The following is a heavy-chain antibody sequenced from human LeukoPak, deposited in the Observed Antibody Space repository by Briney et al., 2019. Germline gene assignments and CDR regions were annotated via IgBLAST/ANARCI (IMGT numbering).Heavy chain of an antibody. CDR1: GGSVSSGSYY. D-gene: IGHD3/OR15-3a*01. CDR3: ARESSQRWTFDY. CDR2: IYYSGSP. J-gene: IGHJ4*02. Sequence: PSETLSLTCTVSGGSVSSGSYYWSWIRQPPGKGLEWIGYIYYSGSPNYNPSLKSRVTISVDTSKNQFSLKLSSVTAADTAVYYCARESSQRWTFDYWGQGTLVTVSS. V-gene: IGHV4-61*01.